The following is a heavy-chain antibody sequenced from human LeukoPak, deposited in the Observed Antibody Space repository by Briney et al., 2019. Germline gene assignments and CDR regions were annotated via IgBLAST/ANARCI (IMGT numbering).Heavy chain of an antibody. CDR1: GFDFNTYA. CDR2: ISTMSNYI. V-gene: IGHV3-21*01. J-gene: IGHJ5*02. Sequence: GSLSLSFAASGFDFNTYAINWVRPAPGKGLEWVSSISTMSNYIFYGDSVKGRFTISRDNAKNSVYLQMNSLRPEDTAVYYCSRDRLGGLDLWGQGTLVTVSS. D-gene: IGHD5-12*01. CDR3: SRDRLGGLDL.